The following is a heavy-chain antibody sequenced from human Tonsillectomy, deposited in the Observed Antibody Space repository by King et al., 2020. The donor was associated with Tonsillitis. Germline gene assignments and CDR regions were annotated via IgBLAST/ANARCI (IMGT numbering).Heavy chain of an antibody. Sequence: QLQESGPGLVKPSQTLSLTCTVSGGSISSGSYYWSWIRQPAGKGLEGIGHIYTSGSTNYNPSLNSRVTISVDTSKNQFSLQLSSVTAADTAVYYCARDWGYWGQGTLVTVSS. D-gene: IGHD3-16*01. CDR3: ARDWGY. J-gene: IGHJ4*02. CDR1: GGSISSGSYY. CDR2: IYTSGST. V-gene: IGHV4-61*02.